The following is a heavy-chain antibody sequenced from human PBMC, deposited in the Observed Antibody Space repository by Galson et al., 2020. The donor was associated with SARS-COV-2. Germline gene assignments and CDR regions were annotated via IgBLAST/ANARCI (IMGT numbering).Heavy chain of an antibody. CDR3: ARQRGSGSFSSSYWYFDL. D-gene: IGHD1-26*01. V-gene: IGHV4-39*01. Sequence: SETLSLTCTVSGGSISSGSYYWGWIRQPPGKGLEWIGSIYYSGSPYYNPSLNSRVTMSVDTSKNQFSLNLTSVTAADTALYYCARQRGSGSFSSSYWYFDLWGRGTLVTVSS. CDR2: IYYSGSP. CDR1: GGSISSGSYY. J-gene: IGHJ2*01.